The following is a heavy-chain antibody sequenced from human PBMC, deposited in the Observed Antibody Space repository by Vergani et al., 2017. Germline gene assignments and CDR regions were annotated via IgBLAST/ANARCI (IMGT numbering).Heavy chain of an antibody. D-gene: IGHD5-18*01. Sequence: VQLVQSGAEVKKPGASVKVSCKASGYTFTSYYMHWVRQAPGTGLEWVSLIYSGAGTYYADSVKGRFTISGDNSKNTVYLQMNSLRAEDTAVYYCARGRGYSYGCLDYWGQGTLVTVSS. CDR2: IYSGAGT. CDR3: ARGRGYSYGCLDY. V-gene: IGHV3-66*02. CDR1: GYTFTSYY. J-gene: IGHJ4*02.